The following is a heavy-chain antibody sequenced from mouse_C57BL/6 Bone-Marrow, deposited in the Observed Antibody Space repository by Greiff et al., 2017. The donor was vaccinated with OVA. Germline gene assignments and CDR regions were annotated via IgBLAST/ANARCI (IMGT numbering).Heavy chain of an antibody. J-gene: IGHJ2*01. CDR3: ARKTDYYGSSYEGFDY. CDR1: GYAFSSSW. CDR2: IYPGDGDT. D-gene: IGHD1-1*01. Sequence: SGPELVKPGASVKISCKASGYAFSSSWMNWVKQRPGKGLEWIGRIYPGDGDTNYNGKFKGKATLTADKSSSTAYMQLSSLTSEDSAVYFCARKTDYYGSSYEGFDYWGQGTTLTVSS. V-gene: IGHV1-82*01.